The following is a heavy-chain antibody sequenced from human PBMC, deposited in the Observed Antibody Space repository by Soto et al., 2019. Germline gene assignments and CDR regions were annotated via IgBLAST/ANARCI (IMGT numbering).Heavy chain of an antibody. D-gene: IGHD6-13*01. CDR2: IYHSGST. J-gene: IGHJ5*02. CDR1: GGSISSGGYS. Sequence: PSETLSLTCAVSGGSISSGGYSWSWIRQPPGKGLEWIGYIYHSGSTYYNPSLKSRVTISVDRSKNQFSLKLSSVTAADTAVYYCAREGPSSSWYNWFDPWGQGTLVTVSS. CDR3: AREGPSSSWYNWFDP. V-gene: IGHV4-30-2*01.